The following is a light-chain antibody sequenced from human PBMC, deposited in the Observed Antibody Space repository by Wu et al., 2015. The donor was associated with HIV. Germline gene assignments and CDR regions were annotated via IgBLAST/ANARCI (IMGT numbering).Light chain of an antibody. CDR1: QSISSY. CDR2: AAS. V-gene: IGKV1-39*01. Sequence: DIQMTQSPSSLSASVGDRVTITCRASQSISSYLNWYQQKPGKAPKLLIYAASSLQSGVPSRFSGSGSGTDFTLSISSLQPEDFATYYCQQSYYTPGTFGQGTKVEI. J-gene: IGKJ1*01. CDR3: QQSYYTPGT.